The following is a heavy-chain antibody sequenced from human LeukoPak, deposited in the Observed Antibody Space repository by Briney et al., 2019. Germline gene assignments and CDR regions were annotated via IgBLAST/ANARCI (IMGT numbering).Heavy chain of an antibody. V-gene: IGHV3-23*01. D-gene: IGHD5-12*01. Sequence: GGSLRLSCAASGFTFSNAWMSWVRQAPGKGLEWVSAISGSGGSTFYADSVKGRFTISRDNSKNTVYLQMNSLRAEDTAVYYCAKDLLGYSGYGYFLDYWGQGTLVTVSS. CDR1: GFTFSNAW. J-gene: IGHJ4*02. CDR2: ISGSGGST. CDR3: AKDLLGYSGYGYFLDY.